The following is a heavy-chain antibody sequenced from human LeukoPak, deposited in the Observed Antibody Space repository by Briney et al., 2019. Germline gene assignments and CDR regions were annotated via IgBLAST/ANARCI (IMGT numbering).Heavy chain of an antibody. D-gene: IGHD3-10*01. V-gene: IGHV3-23*01. Sequence: GRSLRLSCAASGFAFSSYAMSWVRQPPGKGLEWVSVISRRDDYTYYADSVKGRFTISRDNSKNTLYLQMNTLRAEDTAVYYCANDYRSGSFHDFWGQGTLVTVSS. CDR1: GFAFSSYA. CDR2: ISRRDDYT. J-gene: IGHJ4*02. CDR3: ANDYRSGSFHDF.